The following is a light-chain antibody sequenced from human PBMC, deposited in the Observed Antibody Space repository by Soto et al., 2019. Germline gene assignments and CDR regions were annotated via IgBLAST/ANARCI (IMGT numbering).Light chain of an antibody. V-gene: IGKV1-9*01. CDR3: QQLNSYPHT. CDR1: QGISSY. J-gene: IGKJ4*01. Sequence: DIQLTQSPSFLSASVGDRVTITCRASQGISSYLAWYQQKPGKAPKLLIYAASTLQSGVPSRFSGSGSGTEFTLTISSLQPEDFATDYCQQLNSYPHTFGGGTKVEIK. CDR2: AAS.